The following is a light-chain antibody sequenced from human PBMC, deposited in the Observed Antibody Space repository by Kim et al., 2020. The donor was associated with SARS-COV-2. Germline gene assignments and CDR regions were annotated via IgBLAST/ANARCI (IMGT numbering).Light chain of an antibody. Sequence: QSVLTQPPSVSGSPGQSITISCTGTSSDVGGYNYVSWYQQHPGKAPKLMIYDVSKRPSGVSNRFSGSKSGNTASLTISGLQAEDEADYYCSSYTSSSTLVFGGGTQLTVL. J-gene: IGLJ2*01. CDR2: DVS. V-gene: IGLV2-14*01. CDR3: SSYTSSSTLV. CDR1: SSDVGGYNY.